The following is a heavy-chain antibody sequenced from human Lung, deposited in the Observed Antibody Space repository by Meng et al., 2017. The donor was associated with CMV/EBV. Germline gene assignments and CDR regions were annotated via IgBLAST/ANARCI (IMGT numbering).Heavy chain of an antibody. J-gene: IGHJ6*02. CDR2: IQYDGSNK. D-gene: IGHD2-2*01. V-gene: IGHV3-30*02. Sequence: GGSLCLSWAASGFTFSIYGMRWVRQAPGKGLEWVAFIQYDGSNKYYADSVKGRFTISRDNSKNTLCLQMNSLRAEDTAMYYCAKDFCSSTSCYRSYYYYYGMDVWGQGTTVTVSS. CDR3: AKDFCSSTSCYRSYYYYYGMDV. CDR1: GFTFSIYG.